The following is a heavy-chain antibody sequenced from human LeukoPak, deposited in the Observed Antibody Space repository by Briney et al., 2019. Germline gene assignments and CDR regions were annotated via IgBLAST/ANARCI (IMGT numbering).Heavy chain of an antibody. CDR3: AKDRGYCSGGSCYPGWFVP. CDR1: GFTFSSYG. V-gene: IGHV3-30*18. J-gene: IGHJ5*02. Sequence: GGSLRLSCAASGFTFSSYGMHWVRQAPGKGLEWVAVISYDGSNKYYADSVKGRFTISRDNSKNTLYLQMNSLRAEDTAVYYCAKDRGYCSGGSCYPGWFVPWGQGTLVTVSS. CDR2: ISYDGSNK. D-gene: IGHD2-15*01.